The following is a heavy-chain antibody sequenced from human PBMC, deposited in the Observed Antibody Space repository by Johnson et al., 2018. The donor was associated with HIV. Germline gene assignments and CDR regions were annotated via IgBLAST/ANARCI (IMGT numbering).Heavy chain of an antibody. CDR3: ARVGHSSGWFSRLGGAFDM. V-gene: IGHV3-20*04. CDR1: GFTFDDYG. D-gene: IGHD6-19*01. Sequence: EVQLMESGGGVIRPGGSLRLSCAASGFTFDDYGMSWVRQVPGKGLEWVSGIHWNGGSTGYADSVKGRFTISRDNAKNSLYLQMNSLTAEDTAVYYCARVGHSSGWFSRLGGAFDMWGPGTMVTVSS. J-gene: IGHJ3*02. CDR2: IHWNGGST.